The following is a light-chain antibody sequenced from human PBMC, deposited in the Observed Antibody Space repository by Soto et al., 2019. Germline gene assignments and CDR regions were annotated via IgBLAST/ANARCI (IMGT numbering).Light chain of an antibody. CDR3: CSYAGSTTFYV. CDR2: EDT. Sequence: QSALTQPASVSGSPGQSITISCTGTSSDVGSYKLVSWYQQYPGKAPKLMIYEDTKRPSGVSNRFSGSKSGNTASLTISGLQAEDEADYYCCSYAGSTTFYVFGTGTKLTVL. V-gene: IGLV2-23*01. J-gene: IGLJ1*01. CDR1: SSDVGSYKL.